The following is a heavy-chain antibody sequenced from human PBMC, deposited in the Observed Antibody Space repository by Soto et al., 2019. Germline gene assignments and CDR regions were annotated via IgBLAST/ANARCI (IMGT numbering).Heavy chain of an antibody. J-gene: IGHJ4*02. CDR3: ATSFGSGSRAFDY. D-gene: IGHD3-10*01. V-gene: IGHV1-69*02. Sequence: QIKLVQSGAEVKKAGSSVKVSCKASGDTFNFYTINWVRQAPGLGLEWMGRFNPILSFSNSALKFQGRVTLTADKSTSTAYMVLSSLRSEDTAIYYCATSFGSGSRAFDYWGQGALVTVSS. CDR2: FNPILSFS. CDR1: GDTFNFYT.